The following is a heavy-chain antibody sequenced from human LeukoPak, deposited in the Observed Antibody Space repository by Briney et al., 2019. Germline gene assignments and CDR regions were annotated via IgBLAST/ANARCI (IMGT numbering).Heavy chain of an antibody. Sequence: GGSLRLSCAASGFTFSSYGMHWVRQAPGKGLEWVAVISYDGSNKYYADSVKGRFTISRDNSKNTLYLQMNSLRAEHTAVYYCARDRRYYDSSGYPDYWGQGTLVTVSS. D-gene: IGHD3-22*01. CDR1: GFTFSSYG. CDR2: ISYDGSNK. CDR3: ARDRRYYDSSGYPDY. V-gene: IGHV3-30*03. J-gene: IGHJ4*02.